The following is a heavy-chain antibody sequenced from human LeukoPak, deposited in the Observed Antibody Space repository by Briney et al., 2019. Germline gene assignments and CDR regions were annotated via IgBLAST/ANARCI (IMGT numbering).Heavy chain of an antibody. CDR1: GFTFSNYG. Sequence: PGGSLRLSCAASGFTFSNYGMHWVRQAPGKGLEWVAVIWYDGSNKYYADSVKGRFTTSRDNSKNTLYLQMNSLRAEDTAVYYCARGDYYDSSGYSQYFQHWGQGTLVTVSS. J-gene: IGHJ1*01. D-gene: IGHD3-22*01. V-gene: IGHV3-33*01. CDR2: IWYDGSNK. CDR3: ARGDYYDSSGYSQYFQH.